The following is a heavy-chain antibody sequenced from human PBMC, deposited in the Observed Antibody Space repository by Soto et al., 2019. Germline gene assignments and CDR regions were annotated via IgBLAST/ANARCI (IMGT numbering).Heavy chain of an antibody. CDR3: ARWSYGMDV. J-gene: IGHJ6*02. CDR1: GGSASSGWYY. Sequence: SETLSLTGSVPGGSASSGWYYWSWVRQHPEKGLEWIGYIYYSETTNYNPSLKSRVTISVDTSKNQCSLKLSSVTAADTAVYYCARWSYGMDVWGRGTTVTVSS. V-gene: IGHV4-61*01. CDR2: IYYSETT.